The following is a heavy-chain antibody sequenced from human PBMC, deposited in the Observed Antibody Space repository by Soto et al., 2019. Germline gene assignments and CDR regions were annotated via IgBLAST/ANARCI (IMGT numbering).Heavy chain of an antibody. CDR1: GFTFSSYA. CDR3: ALEMFYDYIWGSYRHDAFDI. CDR2: ISGSGGST. Sequence: GGSLRLSCAASGFTFSSYAMSWVRQAPGKGLEWVSAISGSGGSTYYADSVKGRFTISRDNSNNTLYLQMNSLRAEDTAVYYFALEMFYDYIWGSYRHDAFDIWGQGTMVTVSS. D-gene: IGHD3-16*02. J-gene: IGHJ3*02. V-gene: IGHV3-23*01.